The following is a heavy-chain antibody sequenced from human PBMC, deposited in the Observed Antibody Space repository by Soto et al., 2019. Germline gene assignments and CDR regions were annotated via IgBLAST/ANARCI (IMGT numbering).Heavy chain of an antibody. J-gene: IGHJ3*02. CDR1: GYTLTSYY. D-gene: IGHD2-2*01. CDR3: ARGSPAINAFDI. V-gene: IGHV1-46*01. Sequence: ASVKVSCKASGYTLTSYYMQWVRQAPGQGLEWMGTINPTSDYTNYAQKFQGRVTLTSDTSTSTVYMELSSLRSDDTAMYYCARGSPAINAFDIWGQGTMVTVSS. CDR2: INPTSDYT.